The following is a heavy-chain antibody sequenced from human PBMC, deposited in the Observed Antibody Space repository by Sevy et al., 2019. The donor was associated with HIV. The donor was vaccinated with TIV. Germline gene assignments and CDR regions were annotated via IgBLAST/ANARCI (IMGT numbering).Heavy chain of an antibody. J-gene: IGHJ6*02. Sequence: GGSLRLSCAASGFTFDDYAMHWVRQAPGKGLEWVSGISWNSGSIGYADSVKGRFTISRDNAKNSLYLQMNSLRAEDTALYYCAKEIPRNYGAYYCYYYGMDVWGQGTTVTVSS. CDR1: GFTFDDYA. D-gene: IGHD4-17*01. V-gene: IGHV3-9*01. CDR2: ISWNSGSI. CDR3: AKEIPRNYGAYYCYYYGMDV.